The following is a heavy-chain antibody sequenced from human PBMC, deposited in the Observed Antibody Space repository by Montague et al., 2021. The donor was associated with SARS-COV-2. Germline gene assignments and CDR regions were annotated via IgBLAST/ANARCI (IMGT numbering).Heavy chain of an antibody. CDR1: GGSMSSFY. V-gene: IGHV4-59*01. J-gene: IGHJ4*02. D-gene: IGHD3-10*01. CDR3: ARAGGWFGQSLQYKFDS. CDR2: IYYTGTT. Sequence: SETLSLTCSVSGGSMSSFYWTWIRQPPGRGLEWLGSIYYTGTTDYNPSVKSRVTISVDTSTKHFFLTLTSVTAADTAIYYCARAGGWFGQSLQYKFDSWDQGHLVTVSS.